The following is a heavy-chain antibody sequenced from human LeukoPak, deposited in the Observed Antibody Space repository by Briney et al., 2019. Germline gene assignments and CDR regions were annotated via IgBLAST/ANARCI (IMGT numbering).Heavy chain of an antibody. Sequence: SETLSLTCTVSGGSISSYYWSWIRQPPGKGLEWIGYIYYSGSTNYNPSLKSRVTISVDTSKNQFSLKLGSVTAADTAVYYCARLGEEPGIAVLWGQGTLVTVSS. CDR1: GGSISSYY. D-gene: IGHD6-19*01. CDR2: IYYSGST. J-gene: IGHJ4*02. CDR3: ARLGEEPGIAVL. V-gene: IGHV4-59*08.